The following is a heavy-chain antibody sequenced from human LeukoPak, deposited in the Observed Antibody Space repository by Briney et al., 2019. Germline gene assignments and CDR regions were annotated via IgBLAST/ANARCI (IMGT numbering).Heavy chain of an antibody. Sequence: EASVKVSCKASGGTFSSYAISWVRQAPGQGLEWMGGIIPIFGTANYAQKFQGRVTITADKSTSTAYMELSSLRSDDTAVYYCASQDDSSGYRGTEYFQHWGQGTLVTVSS. CDR1: GGTFSSYA. V-gene: IGHV1-69*06. D-gene: IGHD3-22*01. CDR3: ASQDDSSGYRGTEYFQH. CDR2: IIPIFGTA. J-gene: IGHJ1*01.